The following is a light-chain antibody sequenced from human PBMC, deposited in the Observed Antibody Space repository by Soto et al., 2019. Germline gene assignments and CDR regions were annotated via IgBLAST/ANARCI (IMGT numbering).Light chain of an antibody. CDR3: QHYGTSAL. J-gene: IGKJ3*01. Sequence: EIVLTQSPGTLSLSPGERATLSCRASQSVSDMYLAWYQQKPGQAPRLLIYASNRATGIPDRFSGSGSGTDFTLTISRLEPEDFAVYCCQHYGTSALFGPGTKVDIK. V-gene: IGKV3-20*01. CDR2: AS. CDR1: QSVSDMY.